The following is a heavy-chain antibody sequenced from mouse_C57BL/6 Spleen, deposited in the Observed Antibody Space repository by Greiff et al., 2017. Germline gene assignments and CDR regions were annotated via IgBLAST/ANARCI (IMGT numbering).Heavy chain of an antibody. CDR1: GYTFTSYW. V-gene: IGHV1-52*01. J-gene: IGHJ2*01. CDR3: ARSYYGSRDY. D-gene: IGHD1-1*01. CDR2: IDPSDSET. Sequence: QVQLQQPGAELVRPGSSVKLSCKASGYTFTSYWMHWVKQRPIQGLEWIGNIDPSDSETHYNQKFKDKATLTVDKSSSTAYMQLSSLTSEDSAVYYCARSYYGSRDYWGQGTTRTVSS.